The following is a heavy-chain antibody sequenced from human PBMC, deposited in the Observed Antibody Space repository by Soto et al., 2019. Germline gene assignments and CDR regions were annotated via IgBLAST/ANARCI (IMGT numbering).Heavy chain of an antibody. CDR2: VSSSGTT. Sequence: QVQLQASGPGLVKPSETLSLICTVSGGSIRDSYWTWIRQPPGKGLEWIGYVSSSGTTKYSPSLMSRVTMSVDTSKNQFSLKVNSVTTADTAVYYCARVGHLNVYYGSDYLGQGILVTVSS. D-gene: IGHD1-26*01. J-gene: IGHJ4*02. V-gene: IGHV4-59*01. CDR3: ARVGHLNVYYGSDY. CDR1: GGSIRDSY.